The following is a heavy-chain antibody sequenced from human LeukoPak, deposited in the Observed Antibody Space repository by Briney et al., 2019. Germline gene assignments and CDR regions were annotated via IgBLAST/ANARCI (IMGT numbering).Heavy chain of an antibody. J-gene: IGHJ4*02. CDR2: INPSGGST. CDR1: GYTFTSYY. V-gene: IGHV1-46*01. D-gene: IGHD3-22*01. Sequence: GASVKVSCKASGYTFTSYYMHWVRQAPGQGLEWMGIINPSGGSTSYAQKFQGRVTMTRDTSTSTVYMELSSLRSEDTAVYYCAREGYYYDSSGPIDYWAREPWSPSPQ. CDR3: AREGYYYDSSGPIDY.